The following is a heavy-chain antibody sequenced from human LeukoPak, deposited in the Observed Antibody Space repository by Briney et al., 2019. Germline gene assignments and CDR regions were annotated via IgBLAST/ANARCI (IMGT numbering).Heavy chain of an antibody. D-gene: IGHD3-10*01. CDR2: INHSGST. V-gene: IGHV4-34*01. Sequence: SETLSLTCTVYGGSFSGYYWSWIRQPPGKGLEWIGEINHSGSTNYNPSLKSRVTISVDTSKNQFSLKLSSVTAADTAVYYCARGGRSRGSMSFYYMDVWGKGATVTVSS. CDR1: GGSFSGYY. CDR3: ARGGRSRGSMSFYYMDV. J-gene: IGHJ6*03.